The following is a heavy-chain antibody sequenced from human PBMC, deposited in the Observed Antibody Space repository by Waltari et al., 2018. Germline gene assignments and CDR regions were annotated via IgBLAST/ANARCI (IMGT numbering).Heavy chain of an antibody. Sequence: EVQLLASGGGLVQPGGALRLSGAPSGFTFSSYAMSWVRQAPGKGLEWVSAICGSGGSTYYADSVKGRFTISRDNSKNTLYLQMNSLRAEDTAVYYCAKGISSRGDWGQGTLVTVSS. CDR2: ICGSGGST. J-gene: IGHJ4*02. D-gene: IGHD6-13*01. CDR3: AKGISSRGD. V-gene: IGHV3-23*01. CDR1: GFTFSSYA.